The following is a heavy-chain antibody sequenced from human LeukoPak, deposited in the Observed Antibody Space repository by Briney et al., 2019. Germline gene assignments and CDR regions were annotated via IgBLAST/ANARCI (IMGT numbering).Heavy chain of an antibody. D-gene: IGHD5-24*01. CDR1: GGSISSYY. CDR2: IYYTGRT. V-gene: IGHV4-59*01. Sequence: SGTLSLTCTVSGGSISSYYWSWIRKPPGKGLEYIGDIYYTGRTNYNPSLKSRVAISVDTSKTQFSLKLSSVTAADTAIYYCARNLRDGYNYYFDYWGQGTLVTVSS. CDR3: ARNLRDGYNYYFDY. J-gene: IGHJ4*02.